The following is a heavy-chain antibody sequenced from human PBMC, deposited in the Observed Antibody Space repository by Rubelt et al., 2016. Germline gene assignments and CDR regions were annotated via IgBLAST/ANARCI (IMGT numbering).Heavy chain of an antibody. CDR2: INHSGST. J-gene: IGHJ4*02. Sequence: QVQLQQWGAGLLKPSETLSLTCAVSGGSFSGYYWSWIRQPPGKGLEWIGEINHSGSTNSNPSLKSRVTISLDTSKNQFSLKLSSVTAADTAVYYCARMFSGAHAYWGQGTLVTVSS. CDR1: GGSFSGYY. D-gene: IGHD3-10*02. V-gene: IGHV4-34*01. CDR3: ARMFSGAHAY.